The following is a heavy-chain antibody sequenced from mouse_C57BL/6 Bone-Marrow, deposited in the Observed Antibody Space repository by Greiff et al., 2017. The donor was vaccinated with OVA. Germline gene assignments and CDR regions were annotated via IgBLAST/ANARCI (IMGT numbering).Heavy chain of an antibody. CDR3: ARNYYGSSNV. D-gene: IGHD1-1*01. V-gene: IGHV1-55*01. CDR1: GYTFTSYW. Sequence: QVQLQQSGAELVKPGASVKMSCKASGYTFTSYWITWVKQRPGQGLEWIGDIYPGSGSTNYNEKFKSKATLTVDTSSSTAYMQLSSLTSEDSAVYYCARNYYGSSNVWGTGTTVTVSS. J-gene: IGHJ1*03. CDR2: IYPGSGST.